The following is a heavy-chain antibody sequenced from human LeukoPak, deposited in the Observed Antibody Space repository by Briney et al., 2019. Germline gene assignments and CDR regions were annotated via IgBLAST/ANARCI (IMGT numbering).Heavy chain of an antibody. CDR1: GFTFSSYW. CDR2: IKQDGSEK. J-gene: IGHJ4*02. Sequence: GESLRLSCAASGFTFSSYWMSWVRQAPGKGLEWVANIKQDGSEKYYVDSVKGRFTISRDNAKNSLYLQMNSLRAEDTAVYYCASPPHYYDSSGYFGYWGQGTLVTVSS. CDR3: ASPPHYYDSSGYFGY. V-gene: IGHV3-7*01. D-gene: IGHD3-22*01.